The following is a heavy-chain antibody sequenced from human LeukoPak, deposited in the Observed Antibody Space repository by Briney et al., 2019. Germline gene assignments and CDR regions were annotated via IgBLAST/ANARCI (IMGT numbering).Heavy chain of an antibody. J-gene: IGHJ4*02. CDR3: ARRVYSANYFDY. D-gene: IGHD1-26*01. V-gene: IGHV4-59*08. CDR1: GSSMNYYY. Sequence: PSETLSLTCAVSGSSMNYYYWTWMRQPPGMGLESIGYVLHSGSTTYNPSLKSRVTISLDTSKNQFSLRLSSVTAADTAVYYCARRVYSANYFDYWGQGILVTVSS. CDR2: VLHSGST.